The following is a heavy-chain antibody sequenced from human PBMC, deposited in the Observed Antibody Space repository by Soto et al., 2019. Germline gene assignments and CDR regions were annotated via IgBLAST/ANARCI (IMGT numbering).Heavy chain of an antibody. CDR2: INAGNGNT. J-gene: IGHJ4*02. CDR1: GYTLTSYV. V-gene: IGHV1-3*01. Sequence: QSQLLQSGAGVKKPGASVKVSGKPSGYTLTSYVMLGVRQAPEQRLEWMGWINAGNGNTKYSQKFQGRVTITRDTSASTAYMELSSLRSEDTAVYYCARAPSWYNFDYWGQGTLVTVSS. CDR3: ARAPSWYNFDY. D-gene: IGHD6-13*01.